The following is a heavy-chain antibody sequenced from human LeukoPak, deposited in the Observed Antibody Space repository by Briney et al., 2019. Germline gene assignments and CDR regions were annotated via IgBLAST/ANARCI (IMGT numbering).Heavy chain of an antibody. Sequence: PGASVKVSCKASGYTFTGYYMHWVRQAPGQGLEWMGWINPNSGGTNYAQKFQGRVTMTRDTSISTAYMELSRLRSDDTAVYYCARESGRGSGWFDYWGQGTLVTVSS. V-gene: IGHV1-2*02. J-gene: IGHJ4*02. D-gene: IGHD6-19*01. CDR3: ARESGRGSGWFDY. CDR1: GYTFTGYY. CDR2: INPNSGGT.